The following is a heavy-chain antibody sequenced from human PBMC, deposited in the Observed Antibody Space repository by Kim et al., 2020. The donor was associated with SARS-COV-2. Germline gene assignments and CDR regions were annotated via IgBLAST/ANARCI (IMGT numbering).Heavy chain of an antibody. J-gene: IGHJ4*02. D-gene: IGHD6-13*01. CDR3: ARDSRVWQQLVTN. Sequence: SETLSLTCTVSGGSISSGGYYWSWIRQHPGKGLEWIGYIYYSGSTYYNPSLKSRVTISVDTSKNQFSLKLSSVTAADTAVYYCARDSRVWQQLVTNWGQGTLVTVSS. CDR1: GGSISSGGYY. CDR2: IYYSGST. V-gene: IGHV4-31*03.